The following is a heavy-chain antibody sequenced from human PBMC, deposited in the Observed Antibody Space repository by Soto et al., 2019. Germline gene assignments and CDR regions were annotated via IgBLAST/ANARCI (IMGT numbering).Heavy chain of an antibody. Sequence: QVQLQQWGAGLLKPSETLSLTCAGYGGSFSGYYWGWIRQPPGKGLEWIEEINHSGSTNYNPSLKSRVTISLDTSKNQFSLKWSSVTGADTAVYYCARDMNWTPVDYWGQGTLVTVSS. CDR3: ARDMNWTPVDY. CDR1: GGSFSGYY. J-gene: IGHJ4*02. V-gene: IGHV4-34*01. CDR2: INHSGST. D-gene: IGHD3-3*01.